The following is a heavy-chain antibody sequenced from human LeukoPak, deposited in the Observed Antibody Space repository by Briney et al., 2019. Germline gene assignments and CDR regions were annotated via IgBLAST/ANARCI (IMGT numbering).Heavy chain of an antibody. D-gene: IGHD6-13*01. CDR3: ARGGSSSCDY. Sequence: ASVKVSCKASGYTFSGYYLHWVRQAPGQGLEWMAWINPNSGATDYAQKFKGRVTMSRDTYTATVYMEVCGLTSDDTAVYYCARGGSSSCDYWGQGTQVTVSS. CDR2: INPNSGAT. CDR1: GYTFSGYY. J-gene: IGHJ4*02. V-gene: IGHV1-2*02.